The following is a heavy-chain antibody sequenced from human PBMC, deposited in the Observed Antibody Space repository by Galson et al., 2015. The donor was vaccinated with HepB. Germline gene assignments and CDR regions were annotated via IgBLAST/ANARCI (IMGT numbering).Heavy chain of an antibody. CDR3: SSGHLFEVI. D-gene: IGHD3-10*02. CDR1: GFTFGDYS. J-gene: IGHJ4*02. V-gene: IGHV3-49*03. Sequence: SLRLSCAGSGFTFGDYSLNWFRQAPGKGLEWVGFIRNTAYGETTQYAASVKGRFTISRDDSKSIADLQMDSLKNEDTAVYFCSSGHLFEVIWGQGTLVTVSS. CDR2: IRNTAYGETT.